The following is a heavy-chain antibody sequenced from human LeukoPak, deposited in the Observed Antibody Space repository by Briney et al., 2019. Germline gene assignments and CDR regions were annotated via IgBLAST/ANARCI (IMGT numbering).Heavy chain of an antibody. Sequence: GGSLRLSCAPSGFTFSSYWMSWVRQAPGKGLEWVSVIYSGGSTYYADSVKGRFTISRDNSKNTLYLQMNSLRAEDTAVYYCARDGYHGPNYFDYWGQGTLVTVSS. J-gene: IGHJ4*02. D-gene: IGHD5-18*01. CDR3: ARDGYHGPNYFDY. CDR1: GFTFSSYW. V-gene: IGHV3-66*02. CDR2: IYSGGST.